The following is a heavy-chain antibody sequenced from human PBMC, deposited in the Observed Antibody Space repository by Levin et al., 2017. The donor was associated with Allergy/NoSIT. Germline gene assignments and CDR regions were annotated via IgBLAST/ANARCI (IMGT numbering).Heavy chain of an antibody. CDR1: GFTFNDAW. V-gene: IGHV3-15*07. D-gene: IGHD6-19*01. Sequence: TGGSLRLSCAASGFTFNDAWMNWVRQAPGKGPEWVGRIASETDGGSTDYSAPVKGRFTISRDDSKKMIFLQMNSLKSEDTGVYHCTTDILSSYWGQGTLVTVSS. J-gene: IGHJ4*02. CDR2: IASETDGGST. CDR3: TTDILSSY.